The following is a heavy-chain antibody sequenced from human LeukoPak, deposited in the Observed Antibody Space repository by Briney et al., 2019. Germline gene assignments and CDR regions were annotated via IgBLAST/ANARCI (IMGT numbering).Heavy chain of an antibody. J-gene: IGHJ6*02. V-gene: IGHV4-31*03. D-gene: IGHD6-13*01. CDR2: IYYSGST. Sequence: PLETLSLTCTVSGGSISSGGYYWSWIRQHPGKGLEWIGYIYYSGSTYYNPSLKSRVTISVDTSKNQFSLKLSSVTAADTAVYYCARYSNSRYGARGYYYGMDVWGQGTTVTVSS. CDR3: ARYSNSRYGARGYYYGMDV. CDR1: GGSISSGGYY.